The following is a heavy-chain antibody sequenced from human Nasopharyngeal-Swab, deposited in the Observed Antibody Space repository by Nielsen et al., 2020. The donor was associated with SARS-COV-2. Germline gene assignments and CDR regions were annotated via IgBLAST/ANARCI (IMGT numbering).Heavy chain of an antibody. CDR1: GGTFSSYA. CDR3: ATSRRIAVAAG. J-gene: IGHJ4*02. Sequence: SVKVSCKASGGTFSSYAISWVRQAPGQGLEWMGGIIPIFGTANYAQKFQGRVTITADESTSTAYMELSSLRSEDTAVYYCATSRRIAVAAGWGQGNLVIVSS. D-gene: IGHD6-19*01. V-gene: IGHV1-69*13. CDR2: IIPIFGTA.